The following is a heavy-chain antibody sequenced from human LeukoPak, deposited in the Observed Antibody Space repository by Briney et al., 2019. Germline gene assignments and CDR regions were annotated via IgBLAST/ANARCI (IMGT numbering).Heavy chain of an antibody. V-gene: IGHV3-21*01. J-gene: IGHJ4*02. CDR3: ASLSYDSSGYVLF. Sequence: PGGSLRLSCAASGFTFSSYSMNWVRQAPGKGLEWVSSISSSSSYIYYADSVKGRFTISRDNAKNSLYLQMNSLRAEDTAVYYCASLSYDSSGYVLFWGQGTLVTVSS. CDR1: GFTFSSYS. D-gene: IGHD3-22*01. CDR2: ISSSSSYI.